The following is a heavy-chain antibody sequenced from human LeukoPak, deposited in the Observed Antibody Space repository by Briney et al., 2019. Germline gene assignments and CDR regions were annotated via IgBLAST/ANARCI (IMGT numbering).Heavy chain of an antibody. D-gene: IGHD3-10*01. CDR2: INHSGST. CDR3: ARRPMVRGVFDY. J-gene: IGHJ4*02. CDR1: GGSFSGYY. Sequence: SEPLSLTCAVYGGSFSGYYWSWIRQPPGKGLEWMGEINHSGSTNYNPPLKSRVTMSVDTSKNQFTLKLSSVTAADTAVYYCARRPMVRGVFDYWGQGTLVTVSS. V-gene: IGHV4-34*01.